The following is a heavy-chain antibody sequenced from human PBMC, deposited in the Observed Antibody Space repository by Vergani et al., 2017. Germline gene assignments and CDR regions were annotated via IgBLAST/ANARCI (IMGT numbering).Heavy chain of an antibody. CDR3: AKDLGTAAFDY. V-gene: IGHV3-43*02. J-gene: IGHJ4*02. CDR1: GFTFSSYG. Sequence: VQLVESGGGVVQPGRSLRLSCAASGFTFSSYGMHWVRQAPGKGLEWVSLISGDGGSTYYADSVKGRFTISRDNSKNSLYLQMNSLRTEDTALYYCAKDLGTAAFDYWGQGTLVTVSS. D-gene: IGHD6-25*01. CDR2: ISGDGGST.